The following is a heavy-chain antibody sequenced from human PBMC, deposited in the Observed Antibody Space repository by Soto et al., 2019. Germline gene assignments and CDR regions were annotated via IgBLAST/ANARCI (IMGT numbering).Heavy chain of an antibody. CDR2: INAGNGNT. CDR1: GYTFTSYA. D-gene: IGHD2-21*02. CDR3: ARACGGDCYFDY. V-gene: IGHV1-3*05. Sequence: QVQLVQSGAEEKKPGASVKVSCKASGYTFTSYAMHWVRQAPGQRLEWMGWINAGNGNTKYSQKFQGRVTITRDTSASTADMELSSLRSEDTAVYYCARACGGDCYFDYWGQGTLVTVSS. J-gene: IGHJ4*02.